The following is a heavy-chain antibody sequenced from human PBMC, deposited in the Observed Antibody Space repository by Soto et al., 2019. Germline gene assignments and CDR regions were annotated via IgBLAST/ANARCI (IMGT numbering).Heavy chain of an antibody. J-gene: IGHJ4*02. D-gene: IGHD1-26*01. V-gene: IGHV3-23*01. CDR1: GFSFGTYA. CDR3: AQGAARYFDY. CDR2: ISGGIGST. Sequence: HPGGSLRLSCVASGFSFGTYAMTWVRQVPGKGLEWVSTISGGIGSTFYADSVKGRFTISRDISKKMLFLHMNGLRGEDTGTYYCAQGAARYFDYWGPGTLVTVSS.